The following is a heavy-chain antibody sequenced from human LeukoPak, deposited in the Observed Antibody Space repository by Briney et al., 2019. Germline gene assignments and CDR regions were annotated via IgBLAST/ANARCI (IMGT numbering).Heavy chain of an antibody. CDR3: AGRPAGY. V-gene: IGHV4-39*01. CDR1: GASISSSTYY. Sequence: SGTLSLTCTVSGASISSSTYYWGWIRQPPGKGLEWIGSIYSSGITYCNPSLKSRVTIFADTSKNQVSLQLSSVTAADTAVYYCAGRPAGYWGQGTLVTVSS. CDR2: IYSSGIT. J-gene: IGHJ4*02.